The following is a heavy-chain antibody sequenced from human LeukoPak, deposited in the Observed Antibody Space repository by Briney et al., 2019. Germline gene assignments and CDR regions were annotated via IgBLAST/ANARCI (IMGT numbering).Heavy chain of an antibody. CDR3: AKDQEYYYDSSSYFDY. V-gene: IGHV3-23*01. Sequence: GGSLRLSCAASGFTFSSYAMSWVRQAPGKGLEWVSAISGSGGSTYYADSVKGRFTISRDNSKNTLYLQMNSLRAEDTAVYYCAKDQEYYYDSSSYFDYWGQGTLVTVSS. CDR2: ISGSGGST. J-gene: IGHJ4*02. CDR1: GFTFSSYA. D-gene: IGHD3-22*01.